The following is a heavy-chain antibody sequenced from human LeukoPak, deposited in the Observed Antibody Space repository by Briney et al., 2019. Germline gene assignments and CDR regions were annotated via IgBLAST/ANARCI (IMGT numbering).Heavy chain of an antibody. D-gene: IGHD1-14*01. CDR3: ARGPRNDP. Sequence: ASVKVSCKTSGYPFTTYEINWVRQAAGQGLEWMGWVHPDTGYADYAQKIQGRVTMTSDTSISTAYMELSSLRYDDTAVYFCARGPRNDPWGQGTLVTVSS. CDR1: GYPFTTYE. J-gene: IGHJ5*02. V-gene: IGHV1-8*01. CDR2: VHPDTGYA.